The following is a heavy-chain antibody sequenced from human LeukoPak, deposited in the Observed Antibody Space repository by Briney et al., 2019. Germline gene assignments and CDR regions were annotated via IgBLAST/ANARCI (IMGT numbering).Heavy chain of an antibody. V-gene: IGHV4-34*01. CDR1: GGSFSGYY. J-gene: IGHJ3*02. CDR2: INHSGGT. Sequence: SETLSLTCGVYGGSFSGYYWSWIRQPPGKGLEWIGEINHSGGTNYSPSLKSRVTISVDTSKNQFSLKLSSVTAADTAVYYCARDQLPTKNAFDIWGQGTMVTVSS. D-gene: IGHD2-2*01. CDR3: ARDQLPTKNAFDI.